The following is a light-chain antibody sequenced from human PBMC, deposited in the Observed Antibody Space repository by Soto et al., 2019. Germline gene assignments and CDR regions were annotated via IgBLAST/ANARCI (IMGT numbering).Light chain of an antibody. CDR1: QGISNY. J-gene: IGKJ1*01. V-gene: IGKV1-27*01. Sequence: DIQMTQSPSSLSASVGDRVTITCRASQGISNYLAWYQLKPGKVPNLLIYAASTLQAGVPSRFSSSGSGTDFSLTISSLQPEDVATYYCQKYTSAPLWAFGQGTKLEIK. CDR3: QKYTSAPLWA. CDR2: AAS.